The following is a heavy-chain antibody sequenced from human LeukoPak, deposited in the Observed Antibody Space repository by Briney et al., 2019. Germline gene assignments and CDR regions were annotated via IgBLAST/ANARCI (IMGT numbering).Heavy chain of an antibody. Sequence: GGSLRLSCAASGFTFSSFDMHWVRQPTGQGLEWVSTIGTASDTYYPGSVEGRFTLSRDNAKTSLYLQMNSLTAGDTAVYYCARGPPRGKYYYMDVWGKGTTVTVSS. CDR2: IGTASDT. D-gene: IGHD1-1*01. CDR3: ARGPPRGKYYYMDV. CDR1: GFTFSSFD. J-gene: IGHJ6*03. V-gene: IGHV3-13*01.